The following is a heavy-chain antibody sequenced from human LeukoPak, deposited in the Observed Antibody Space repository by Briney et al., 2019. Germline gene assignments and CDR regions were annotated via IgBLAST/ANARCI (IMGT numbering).Heavy chain of an antibody. D-gene: IGHD2-2*01. CDR1: GFTFSSYS. V-gene: IGHV3-21*01. Sequence: GGSLRLSCAVSGFTFSSYSMNWVRQAPGKGLEWVSSISSSSSYIYYADSVKGRFTISRDNAKNSLYLQMNSLRAEDTAVYYCARGGRYCSSTSCYYYYYYGMDVWGQGTTVTVSS. J-gene: IGHJ6*02. CDR2: ISSSSSYI. CDR3: ARGGRYCSSTSCYYYYYYGMDV.